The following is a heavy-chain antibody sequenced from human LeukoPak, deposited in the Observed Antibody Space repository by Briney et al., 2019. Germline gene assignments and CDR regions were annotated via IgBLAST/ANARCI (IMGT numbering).Heavy chain of an antibody. CDR2: IYYTGST. J-gene: IGHJ4*02. CDR3: ANSKAGPYYFDY. V-gene: IGHV4-59*01. CDR1: GGSISNYY. D-gene: IGHD4-23*01. Sequence: SETLSLTCTASGGSISNYYWSWIRQPPGKGLEWMGYIYYTGSTNYNPSLKSRVTISVDTSKNQFSLRLSSVTAADTAVYYCANSKAGPYYFDYWGQGTLVTVSS.